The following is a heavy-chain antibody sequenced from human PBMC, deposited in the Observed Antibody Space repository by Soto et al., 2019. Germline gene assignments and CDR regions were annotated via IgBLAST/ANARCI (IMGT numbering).Heavy chain of an antibody. Sequence: QVTLKESGPVLVRPTETLTLTCTVSGFSLTKPRMGVSLIRQPPGKALEWLAHVFSNDEKSYTTSLKTRLTIFKDTSKSQVVLTLTNLDPVDTATYYCARMAATGLYYGMDVWGQGTTVTVSS. D-gene: IGHD1-1*01. CDR2: VFSNDEK. V-gene: IGHV2-26*01. J-gene: IGHJ6*02. CDR1: GFSLTKPRMG. CDR3: ARMAATGLYYGMDV.